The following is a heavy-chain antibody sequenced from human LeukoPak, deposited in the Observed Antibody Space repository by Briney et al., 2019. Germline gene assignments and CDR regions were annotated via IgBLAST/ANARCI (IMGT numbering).Heavy chain of an antibody. J-gene: IGHJ4*02. CDR2: ISYDGSNK. V-gene: IGHV3-30*04. Sequence: GGSLRLSCAASGFTFSSYAMHWVRQAPGKGLEWVAVISYDGSNKYYADSVKGRFTISRDNSKNTLYLQMNSLRAEDTAVYYCARESGSYFFDYWGQGTLVTVSS. CDR1: GFTFSSYA. D-gene: IGHD1-26*01. CDR3: ARESGSYFFDY.